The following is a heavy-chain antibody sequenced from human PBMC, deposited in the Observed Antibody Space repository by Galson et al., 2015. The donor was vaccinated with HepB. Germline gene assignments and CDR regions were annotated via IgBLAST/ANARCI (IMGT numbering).Heavy chain of an antibody. Sequence: SETLSLTCTVSGGSISSTSYYWGWIRQPPGKGLEWIGSTYYSGSTYYNPSLKSRVTISVDTSKNQFSLKLSSVTAADTAVYYCARHKRSSSSWPNWFDPWGQGTLVTVSS. CDR3: ARHKRSSSSWPNWFDP. CDR1: GGSISSTSYY. J-gene: IGHJ5*02. V-gene: IGHV4-39*01. CDR2: TYYSGST. D-gene: IGHD6-13*01.